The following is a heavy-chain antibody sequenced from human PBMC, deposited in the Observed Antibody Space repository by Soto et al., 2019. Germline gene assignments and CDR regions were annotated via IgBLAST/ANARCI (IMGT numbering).Heavy chain of an antibody. CDR3: AKAQWLLGGDYFDS. D-gene: IGHD6-19*01. V-gene: IGHV3-23*01. J-gene: IGHJ4*02. CDR2: ISDTIGAT. Sequence: GWSLRLFCSASVFIFSAYAMSWFRQAPGKGLEWVSTISDTIGATDYADSVKGRFTISRDISRNTLYLEVNNLRAEDTAMYYCAKAQWLLGGDYFDSWGQGALVTVSS. CDR1: VFIFSAYA.